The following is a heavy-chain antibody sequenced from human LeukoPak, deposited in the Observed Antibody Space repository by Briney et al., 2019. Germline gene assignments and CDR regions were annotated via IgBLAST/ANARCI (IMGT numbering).Heavy chain of an antibody. J-gene: IGHJ4*02. D-gene: IGHD3-22*01. CDR2: ISYDGSNK. Sequence: GGSLRLSCAASGFTFSSYAMHWVRQAPGKGLEWVAVISYDGSNKYYADSVKGRFTISRDNSKNTLYLQMNSLRAGDTAVYYCAREYYYDSIRYFDYWGQGTLVTVSS. V-gene: IGHV3-30-3*01. CDR3: AREYYYDSIRYFDY. CDR1: GFTFSSYA.